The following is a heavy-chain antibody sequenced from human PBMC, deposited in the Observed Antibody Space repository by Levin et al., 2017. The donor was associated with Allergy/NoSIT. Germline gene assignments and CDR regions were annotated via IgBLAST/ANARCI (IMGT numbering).Heavy chain of an antibody. Sequence: GGSLRLSCAASGFTFNHYAMGWVRQAPGKGLEWLSGISSSGGSTIYADSVRGRFTISRDTSMNTLYLQIHSLTAGGPAVYCCAECLVIVNSVSGYFDYWGQGVLVTVSS. D-gene: IGHD3-16*02. CDR2: ISSSGGST. V-gene: IGHV3-23*01. CDR3: AECLVIVNSVSGYFDY. CDR1: GFTFNHYA. J-gene: IGHJ4*02.